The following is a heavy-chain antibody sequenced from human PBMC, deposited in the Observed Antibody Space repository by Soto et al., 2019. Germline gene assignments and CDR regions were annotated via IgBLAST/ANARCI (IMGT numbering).Heavy chain of an antibody. D-gene: IGHD6-13*01. Sequence: QVQLQQWGAGLLKPSETLSLTCAVYGGSFSGYYWSWIRQPPGKGLEWIGEINHSGSTNYNPSLKSRVTXXVXTXXNQFSLKLSSVTAADTAVYYCARVGAAGTVTYFDYWGQGTLVTVSS. J-gene: IGHJ4*02. CDR2: INHSGST. V-gene: IGHV4-34*01. CDR1: GGSFSGYY. CDR3: ARVGAAGTVTYFDY.